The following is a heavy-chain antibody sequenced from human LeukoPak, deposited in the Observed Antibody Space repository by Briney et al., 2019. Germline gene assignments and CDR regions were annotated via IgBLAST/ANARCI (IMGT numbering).Heavy chain of an antibody. V-gene: IGHV3-33*01. CDR3: ARDGQQLAPYAMDV. Sequence: EPGGSQRLSCAASGFRFGSHAVHWVRQTPGKGLEWLAQIWYDGSNKYYVDSVKGRFTTSRDNSKNTVYLQMNSLRAEDTAVYFCARDGQQLAPYAMDVWGQGTTVTVSS. CDR1: GFRFGSHA. D-gene: IGHD6-13*01. CDR2: IWYDGSNK. J-gene: IGHJ6*02.